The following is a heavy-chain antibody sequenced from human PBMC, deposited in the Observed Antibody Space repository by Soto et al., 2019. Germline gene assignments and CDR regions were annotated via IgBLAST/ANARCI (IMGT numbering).Heavy chain of an antibody. J-gene: IGHJ5*02. D-gene: IGHD3-3*01. CDR1: GGSLSTYD. CDR2: IHYSGST. CDR3: ARGKIIGP. Sequence: PSETLSLTCTVSGGSLSTYDWSWIRQPPGKGLEWIGYIHYSGSTNYNPSLKSRVTISVDTSKNQFSLKLSSVTAADTAMYYCARGKIIGPWGQGTLVTVSS. V-gene: IGHV4-59*01.